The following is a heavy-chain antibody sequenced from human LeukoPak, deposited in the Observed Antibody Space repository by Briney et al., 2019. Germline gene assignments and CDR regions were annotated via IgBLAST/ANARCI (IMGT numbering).Heavy chain of an antibody. CDR1: GFTFSNYE. J-gene: IGHJ3*02. CDR2: ISSSGSSI. CDR3: AREASGYSYGLDAFDI. V-gene: IGHV3-48*03. Sequence: GGSLRLSCAASGFTFSNYEMNWVRQAPGKGLEWVSYISSSGSSIYYADSVKGRFTISRDNAMNSLYLQMNSLRAEDTAVYYCAREASGYSYGLDAFDIWGQGTMVTVSS. D-gene: IGHD5-18*01.